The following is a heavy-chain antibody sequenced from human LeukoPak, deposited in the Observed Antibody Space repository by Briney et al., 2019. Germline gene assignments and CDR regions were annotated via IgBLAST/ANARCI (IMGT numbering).Heavy chain of an antibody. CDR3: ACSGPYSNGGVMNDY. V-gene: IGHV3-66*01. Sequence: GGSLRLSRAASGFTLSSKYMSWVRQAPGGGLEWVSVIYSGGGTSYADSVKGRFTISRDTSKHPLYRQMNSLRADDTAVYYCACSGPYSNGGVMNDYWGQGTLVTVSS. D-gene: IGHD6-19*01. CDR1: GFTLSSKY. J-gene: IGHJ4*02. CDR2: IYSGGGT.